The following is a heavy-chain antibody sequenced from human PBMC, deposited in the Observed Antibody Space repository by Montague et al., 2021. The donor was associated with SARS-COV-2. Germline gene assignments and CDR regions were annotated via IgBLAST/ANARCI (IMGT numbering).Heavy chain of an antibody. CDR2: ICWNDDK. CDR3: APKKSGWPIEFGY. D-gene: IGHD6-19*01. V-gene: IGHV2-5*01. CDR1: GFSLTTSGVG. J-gene: IGHJ4*02. Sequence: PALVKPTQTLTLTCTFSGFSLTTSGVGVGWIRQPPGKALESLALICWNDDKRYTPGLKNRLSATKDNSKNRVGLTMTNMDPVDTGTYYCAPKKSGWPIEFGYWSQGILVTVSS.